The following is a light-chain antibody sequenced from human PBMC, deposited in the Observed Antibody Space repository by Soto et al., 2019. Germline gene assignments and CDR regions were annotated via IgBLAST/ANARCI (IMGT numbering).Light chain of an antibody. CDR2: QDS. CDR1: KLGDKY. CDR3: QAWDSSTGV. Sequence: SYELTQPPSVSVSPGQTASITCSGDKLGDKYAAWYQQKPGQSPVLVIYQDSKRPSGIPARFSGSNSGNTATLTISGTQAMDEADYYCQAWDSSTGVFGPGTKLTVL. V-gene: IGLV3-1*01. J-gene: IGLJ1*01.